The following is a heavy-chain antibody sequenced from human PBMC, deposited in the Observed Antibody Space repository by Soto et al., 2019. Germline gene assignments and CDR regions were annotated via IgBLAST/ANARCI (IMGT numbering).Heavy chain of an antibody. CDR1: GGSISSGGYY. Sequence: QVQLQESGPGLVKPSQTLSLTCTVSGGSISSGGYYWSWIRQHPGKGLEWIGYIYYSGSTYYHPSLKSRVTRSVDTSKNQFSLKLSSVTAADTAVYYCAREGGIVGATAADYWGQGTLVTVSS. CDR2: IYYSGST. CDR3: AREGGIVGATAADY. J-gene: IGHJ4*02. V-gene: IGHV4-31*03. D-gene: IGHD1-26*01.